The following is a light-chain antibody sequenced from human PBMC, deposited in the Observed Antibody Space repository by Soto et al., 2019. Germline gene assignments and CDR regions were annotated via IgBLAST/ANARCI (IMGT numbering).Light chain of an antibody. CDR3: QKYDGAPRT. CDR2: AAS. V-gene: IGKV1-27*01. CDR1: QGISKY. J-gene: IGKJ1*01. Sequence: DIQMTQSPSSLSASVGDRVTITCRASQGISKYLAWYQQKPGEVPKVLIYAASTLQSGVPSRFSGSGSGTYFTLTIRSLQPEDVATYFCQKYDGAPRTFGQGTKVEIK.